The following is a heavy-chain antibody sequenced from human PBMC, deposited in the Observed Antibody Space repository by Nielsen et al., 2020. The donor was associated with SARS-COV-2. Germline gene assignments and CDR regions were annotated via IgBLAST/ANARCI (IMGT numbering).Heavy chain of an antibody. CDR3: ARAPDYYASATYDAFDI. V-gene: IGHV4-59*07. D-gene: IGHD3-22*01. J-gene: IGHJ3*02. Sequence: SDTLSLTCTVSGDSINGYYWSWIRQPPGKALEWIGYFSFNGSPNYNPSLKSRVTISLDTSKSQFSLRLNSVTAADTAVYYCARAPDYYASATYDAFDIWGQGTLVTVSS. CDR2: FSFNGSP. CDR1: GDSINGYY.